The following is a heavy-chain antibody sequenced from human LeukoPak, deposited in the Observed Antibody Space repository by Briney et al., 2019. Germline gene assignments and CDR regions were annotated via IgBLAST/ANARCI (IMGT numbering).Heavy chain of an antibody. D-gene: IGHD6-19*01. V-gene: IGHV3-53*01. Sequence: GGSLRLSCAASGFTVSSYYMSWVRQAPGKGLEWVSVIYSGGSTYYADSVKGRFTISRDNSKNTLYLQMNSLRVEDTAVYYCAREVAVGPFDYWGQGTLVTVSS. CDR2: IYSGGST. CDR3: AREVAVGPFDY. J-gene: IGHJ4*02. CDR1: GFTVSSYY.